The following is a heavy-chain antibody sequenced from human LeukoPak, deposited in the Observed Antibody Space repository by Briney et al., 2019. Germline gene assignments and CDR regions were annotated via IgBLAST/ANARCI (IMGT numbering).Heavy chain of an antibody. CDR3: ARDLSNYFLHYIDL. CDR1: GFSFSDYN. D-gene: IGHD4-11*01. Sequence: GGSLRLSCVTSGFSFSDYNMNWVRQAPGRGLEWVSSITSTSRDKSYADSVRGRFTISRDNAKNSLFLQMDTLGAEDTAVYYCARDLSNYFLHYIDLWGQGTLVTVSS. CDR2: ITSTSRDK. V-gene: IGHV3-21*01. J-gene: IGHJ4*02.